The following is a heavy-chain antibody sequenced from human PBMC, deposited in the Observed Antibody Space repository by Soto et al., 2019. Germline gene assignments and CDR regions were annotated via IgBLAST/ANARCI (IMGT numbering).Heavy chain of an antibody. Sequence: PGGSLRLSCLASRFTFSDYAMTWVRHVPGRGLEWVASLDGAGGSTYYADSVRGRFTISRDNSQNTLFLQMKRLTVDDTAIYYCAAPRDEYGSGVSWFTYGMDIWGQGTTVTVSS. J-gene: IGHJ6*01. CDR2: LDGAGGST. D-gene: IGHD3-10*01. CDR3: AAPRDEYGSGVSWFTYGMDI. CDR1: RFTFSDYA. V-gene: IGHV3-23*01.